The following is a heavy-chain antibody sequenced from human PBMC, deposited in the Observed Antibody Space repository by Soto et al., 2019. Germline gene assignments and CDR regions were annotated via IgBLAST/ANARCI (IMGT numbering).Heavy chain of an antibody. CDR2: ISGSGGTT. CDR1: GFTFGSHA. CDR3: AKTPYDFWSSGQYLFDH. Sequence: SLRLSCTVSGFTFGSHAMSWVRQAPGKGLECVSGISGSGGTTFYADSVKGRFTISRDNSKKTLYLQMNSLRAEDTAVYYCAKTPYDFWSSGQYLFDHWGQGTLLTVSS. D-gene: IGHD3-3*01. V-gene: IGHV3-23*01. J-gene: IGHJ4*02.